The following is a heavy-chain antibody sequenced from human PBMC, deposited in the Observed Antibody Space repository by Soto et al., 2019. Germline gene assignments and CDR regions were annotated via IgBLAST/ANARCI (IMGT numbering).Heavy chain of an antibody. CDR3: TTVGYYDFWSGYDFDY. D-gene: IGHD3-3*01. J-gene: IGHJ4*02. Sequence: GGSLRLSCAASGFTFSSYAMSWVRQAPGKGLEWVGRIKSKTDGGTTDYAAPVKGRFTISRDDSKNTLYLQMNSLKTEDTAVYYCTTVGYYDFWSGYDFDYWGQGTLVTSPQ. CDR2: IKSKTDGGTT. CDR1: GFTFSSYA. V-gene: IGHV3-15*01.